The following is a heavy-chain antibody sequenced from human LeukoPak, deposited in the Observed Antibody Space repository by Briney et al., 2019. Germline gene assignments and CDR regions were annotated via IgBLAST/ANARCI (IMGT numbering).Heavy chain of an antibody. CDR3: ARTKLYCSGGSCYSSLDY. J-gene: IGHJ4*02. V-gene: IGHV4-59*01. D-gene: IGHD2-15*01. CDR2: ISYSGST. CDR1: GGSTSNYY. Sequence: PSETLSLTCTVSGGSTSNYYWSWIRQPPGKGLEWIGYISYSGSTISNPSLKSRVTISVDTSKNQFSLKLTSVTAADTALYYCARTKLYCSGGSCYSSLDYWGQGTLVTVSS.